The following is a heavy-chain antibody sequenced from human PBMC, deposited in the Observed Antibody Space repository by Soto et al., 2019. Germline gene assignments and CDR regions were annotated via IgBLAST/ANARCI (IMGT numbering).Heavy chain of an antibody. CDR3: ARDDEMGYFDY. V-gene: IGHV3-48*01. J-gene: IGHJ4*02. CDR2: ISSSSRTK. CDR1: GFTFSSHS. Sequence: EVRLVESGGGLVQPGGSLRLSCAASGFTFSSHSMIWVRQAPGKGLEWVSYISSSSRTKYYADSVKGRFTISRDNAKNSLYLQMNSLRAEDTAVFYCARDDEMGYFDYWGQGTLVTVSS. D-gene: IGHD3-16*01.